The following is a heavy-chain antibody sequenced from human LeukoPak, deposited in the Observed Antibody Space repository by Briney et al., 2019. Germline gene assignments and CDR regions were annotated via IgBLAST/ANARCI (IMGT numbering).Heavy chain of an antibody. CDR2: INPNSGGT. D-gene: IGHD2-2*01. CDR1: GYTFTGYY. CDR3: ARSNQLLSLFDY. Sequence: ASVKVSCKASGYTFTGYYMHWVRQAPGQGLEWMGWINPNSGGTNYAQKFQGRVTMTRDTSISTAYMELSRLRSDDTAVCYCARSNQLLSLFDYWGQGTLVTVSS. V-gene: IGHV1-2*02. J-gene: IGHJ4*02.